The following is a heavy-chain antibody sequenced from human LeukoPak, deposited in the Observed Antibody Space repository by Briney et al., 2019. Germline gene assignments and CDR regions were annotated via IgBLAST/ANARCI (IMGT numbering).Heavy chain of an antibody. CDR3: ARHVKRGYSYGYPYYYYYYMDV. V-gene: IGHV4-59*08. Sequence: SETLSLTCSVSGDSITTDYYWGWIRQPPGKGLEWIGYIFYSGTTNYNPSLNSRVTLSVDTSKNQFSLKLSSVTAADTAVYYCARHVKRGYSYGYPYYYYYYMDVWGKGTTVTISS. CDR1: GDSITTDYY. D-gene: IGHD5-18*01. J-gene: IGHJ6*03. CDR2: IFYSGTT.